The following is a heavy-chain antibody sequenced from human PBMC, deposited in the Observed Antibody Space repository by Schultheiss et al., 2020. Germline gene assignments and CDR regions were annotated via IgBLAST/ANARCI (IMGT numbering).Heavy chain of an antibody. Sequence: GGSLRLSCAASGFIFSRYGMHWVRQAPGKGLEWVAVIWYDGSNKYYADSVKGRFTISRDNSKNTLYLRMNSLRAEDTAVYYCAKEDHYDSSGVAGYWGQGTLVTVSS. D-gene: IGHD3-22*01. CDR1: GFIFSRYG. J-gene: IGHJ4*02. V-gene: IGHV3-33*06. CDR3: AKEDHYDSSGVAGY. CDR2: IWYDGSNK.